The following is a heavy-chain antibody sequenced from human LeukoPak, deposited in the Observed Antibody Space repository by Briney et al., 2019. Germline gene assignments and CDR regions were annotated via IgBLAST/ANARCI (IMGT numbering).Heavy chain of an antibody. V-gene: IGHV4-31*03. D-gene: IGHD6-6*01. CDR3: ARANEGSSTPYYFDY. J-gene: IGHJ4*02. Sequence: SGTLSLTCTVSGGSISSGGYYWSWIRQHPGKGLEWIGYIYYSGSTYYNPSLKSRVTISVDTSKNQFSLKLSSVTAADTAVYYCARANEGSSTPYYFDYWGQGTLVTVSS. CDR1: GGSISSGGYY. CDR2: IYYSGST.